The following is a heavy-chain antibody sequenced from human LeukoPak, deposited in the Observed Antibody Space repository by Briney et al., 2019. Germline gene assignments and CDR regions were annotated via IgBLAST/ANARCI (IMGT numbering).Heavy chain of an antibody. CDR2: LIPIFGTT. J-gene: IGHJ5*02. CDR1: GGTFSSYA. V-gene: IGHV1-69*05. Sequence: GASVKVSCKASGGTFSSYALSWVRQAPGKGLEWMGGLIPIFGTTNYAQMFQGRVTITTDESTSTAYMELSSMTSEDTAVYYCARGVVSDNWFDPWGQGTLVTVSS. D-gene: IGHD3-3*01. CDR3: ARGVVSDNWFDP.